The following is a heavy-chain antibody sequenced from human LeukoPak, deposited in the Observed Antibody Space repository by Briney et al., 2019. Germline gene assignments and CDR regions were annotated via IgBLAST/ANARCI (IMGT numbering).Heavy chain of an antibody. D-gene: IGHD5-12*01. CDR2: ISHTGET. CDR3: AREDSGYDYSPFYY. V-gene: IGHV4-59*01. Sequence: PSETLSLTCTVSGDSINKYFWSWLRQSPGKGLEWIGYISHTGETNYNPSLKSRVIMSVETSQNQFSLKVRSVTAADTAVYYCAREDSGYDYSPFYYWGQGILVTVSS. J-gene: IGHJ4*02. CDR1: GDSINKYF.